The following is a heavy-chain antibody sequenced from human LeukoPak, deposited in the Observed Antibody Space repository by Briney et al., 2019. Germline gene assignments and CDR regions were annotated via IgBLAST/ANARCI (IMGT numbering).Heavy chain of an antibody. V-gene: IGHV3-48*02. CDR3: ARGETSVTSSLHY. J-gene: IGHJ4*02. CDR2: IGSSSSTI. D-gene: IGHD4-17*01. Sequence: GGSLRLSCAASGVTFSSYSMSWVRQAPGKGLEWVSYIGSSSSTIHYTDSVKGRFTISRDNAKNSLYLQMNSLSDEDTAVYYCARGETSVTSSLHYWGQGTLVTVSS. CDR1: GVTFSSYS.